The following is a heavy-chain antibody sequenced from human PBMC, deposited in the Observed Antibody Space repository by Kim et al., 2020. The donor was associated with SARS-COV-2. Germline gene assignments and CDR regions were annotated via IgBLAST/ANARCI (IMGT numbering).Heavy chain of an antibody. Sequence: SETLSLTCTVSGGSISSGGYYWSWIRQHPGKGLEWIGYIYYSGSTYYNPSLKSRVTISVDTSKNQFSLKLSSVTAADTAVYYCARAGGLGQWLVPPTDYWGQGTLVTVSS. J-gene: IGHJ4*02. V-gene: IGHV4-31*03. CDR1: GGSISSGGYY. CDR3: ARAGGLGQWLVPPTDY. CDR2: IYYSGST. D-gene: IGHD6-19*01.